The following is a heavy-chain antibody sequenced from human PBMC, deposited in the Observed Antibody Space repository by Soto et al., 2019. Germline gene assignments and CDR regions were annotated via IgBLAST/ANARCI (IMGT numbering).Heavy chain of an antibody. CDR2: INPKFGDT. CDR1: GYTFTAYY. Sequence: QVQLVQSGAEVKEPGDSVRVSCEASGYTFTAYYIHWVRRAPGQGLEWMGWINPKFGDTTYAQDFQGRVSMTTDMSITTVCMELSRLTSDDTAIYYCARNMDYYYGRGSGNGHGVWGQGTTVTVFS. CDR3: ARNMDYYYGRGSGNGHGV. V-gene: IGHV1-2*02. J-gene: IGHJ6*02. D-gene: IGHD3-10*02.